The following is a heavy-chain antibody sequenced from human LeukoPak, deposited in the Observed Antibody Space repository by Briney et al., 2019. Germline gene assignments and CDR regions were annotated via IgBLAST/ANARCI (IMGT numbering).Heavy chain of an antibody. CDR2: MNPNSGNT. J-gene: IGHJ5*02. D-gene: IGHD3-3*01. CDR1: GYTFTSYD. CDR3: AREYYDFWSGHRWFDP. Sequence: GASVKVSCKASGYTFTSYDINWVRQATGQGLEWMGWMNPNSGNTGYAQKFQGRVTITRNTSISTAYMELSSLRSEDTAVYYCAREYYDFWSGHRWFDPWGQGTLVTVSS. V-gene: IGHV1-8*03.